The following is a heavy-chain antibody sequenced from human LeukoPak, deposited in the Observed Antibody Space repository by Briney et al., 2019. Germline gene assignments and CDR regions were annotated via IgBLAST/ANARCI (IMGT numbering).Heavy chain of an antibody. V-gene: IGHV3-74*01. CDR1: GLTFRTTW. CDR2: MNGEGTTI. J-gene: IGHJ4*02. CDR3: ATARNFRFEY. Sequence: GGSLRLSCAASGLTFRTTWMHWVRQAPGKGLMWVSRMNGEGTTIDYADSVKGRFTVSRDYAKNTLFLQMNNLRTEDTALYFCATARNFRFEYWGQGSLVIVSA. D-gene: IGHD1-7*01.